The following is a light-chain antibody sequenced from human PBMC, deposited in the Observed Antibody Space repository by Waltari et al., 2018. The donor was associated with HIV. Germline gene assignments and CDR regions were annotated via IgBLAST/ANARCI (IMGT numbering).Light chain of an antibody. Sequence: VLTQSPATLSVSPEDRVTLSCRASESVSSNLAWYQQKRGQAPRLVIYGASSRAAGIPGRFSGSGSGTEFTLTISSLQSEDFAVYYCQEYNNWPWTFGQGTKVEIK. V-gene: IGKV3-15*01. CDR3: QEYNNWPWT. CDR2: GAS. CDR1: ESVSSN. J-gene: IGKJ1*01.